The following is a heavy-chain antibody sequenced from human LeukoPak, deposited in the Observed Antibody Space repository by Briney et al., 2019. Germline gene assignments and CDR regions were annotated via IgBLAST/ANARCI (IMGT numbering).Heavy chain of an antibody. CDR3: ARHFPGRALGYYYGMDV. CDR1: GGSISSYY. V-gene: IGHV4-59*08. CDR2: IYYSGST. D-gene: IGHD3-16*01. J-gene: IGHJ6*02. Sequence: SETLSLTCTVSGGSISSYYWSWVRQPPGKGLEWIGYIYYSGSTNYNPSLKSRVTISVDTSKNQSSLKLSSVTAADTAVYYCARHFPGRALGYYYGMDVWGQGTTVTVSS.